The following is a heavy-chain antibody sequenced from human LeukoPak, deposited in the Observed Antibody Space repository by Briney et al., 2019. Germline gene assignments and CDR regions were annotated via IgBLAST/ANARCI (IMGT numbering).Heavy chain of an antibody. J-gene: IGHJ4*02. CDR2: IRSKGNNYAT. D-gene: IGHD1-26*01. CDR1: GFTFSGSA. Sequence: GGSLGLSCAGSGFTFSGSAIHWVRQASGKGLEWVGRIRSKGNNYATTYAESVKGRFTFSRDDSKNTAYLQMNSLKTEDTAIYYCAKNWRGESYQVDYWGQGTLVTVSS. CDR3: AKNWRGESYQVDY. V-gene: IGHV3-73*01.